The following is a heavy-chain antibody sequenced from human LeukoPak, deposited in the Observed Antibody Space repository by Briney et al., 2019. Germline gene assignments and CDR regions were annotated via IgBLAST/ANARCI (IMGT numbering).Heavy chain of an antibody. CDR2: ISGDGGST. J-gene: IGHJ4*02. Sequence: QPGGSLRLSCAASGFTFDDYAMRWVRHAPGKGLEWVSLISGDGGSTYYADSVKGRFTISRDNSKNSLYLQMNSLRTEDTALYYCAKGRYCSGGSCYYFDYWGQGTLVTVSS. CDR3: AKGRYCSGGSCYYFDY. D-gene: IGHD2-15*01. CDR1: GFTFDDYA. V-gene: IGHV3-43*02.